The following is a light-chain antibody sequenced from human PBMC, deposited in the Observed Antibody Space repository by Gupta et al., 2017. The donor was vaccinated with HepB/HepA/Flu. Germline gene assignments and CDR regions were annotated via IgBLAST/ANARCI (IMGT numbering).Light chain of an antibody. CDR2: GAS. CDR1: QTISHSS. V-gene: IGKV3-20*01. CDR3: QQFASSPYT. Sequence: PGERATLSCRASQTISHSSLAWYQHKPGQAPRLLIYGASSRTTGIPDRFSGSGSGTDFTLTISRLEPEDFAVYYCQQFASSPYTFGQGTRLEI. J-gene: IGKJ2*01.